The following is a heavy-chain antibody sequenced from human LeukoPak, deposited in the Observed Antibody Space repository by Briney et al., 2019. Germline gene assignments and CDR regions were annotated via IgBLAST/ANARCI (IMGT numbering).Heavy chain of an antibody. CDR3: ARDRFRIDPRAFEI. V-gene: IGHV4-39*07. CDR1: GGSISSSSYY. Sequence: KPSETLSLTCTVSGGSISSSSYYWGWIRQPPGKGLEWIGSIYYSGSTYYNPSLKSRVTISVDTSKNQFSLKLSSVTAADTAVYYCARDRFRIDPRAFEIWGQGTMVTVSA. D-gene: IGHD2/OR15-2a*01. CDR2: IYYSGST. J-gene: IGHJ3*02.